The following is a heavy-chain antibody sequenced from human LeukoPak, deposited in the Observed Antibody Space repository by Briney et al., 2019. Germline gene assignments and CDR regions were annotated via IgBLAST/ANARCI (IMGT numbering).Heavy chain of an antibody. D-gene: IGHD3-22*01. Sequence: GGSLRLSCAASGFTFSSSAMSWVRQAPGKGLEWVPSISGSGSGGSTYYADSVKGRFTISRDNSKNTLYLQMNSLRAEDTAVYYCAKWGSEEVTMIVVVIGWFDPWGQGTLVTVSS. CDR1: GFTFSSSA. V-gene: IGHV3-23*01. CDR3: AKWGSEEVTMIVVVIGWFDP. CDR2: ISGSGSGGST. J-gene: IGHJ5*02.